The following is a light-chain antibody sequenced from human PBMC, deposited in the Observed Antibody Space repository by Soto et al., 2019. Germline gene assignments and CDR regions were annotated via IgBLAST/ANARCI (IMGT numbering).Light chain of an antibody. J-gene: IGKJ1*01. CDR1: QSVSSSY. CDR2: GAS. CDR3: QQYYSDWT. V-gene: IGKV3-20*01. Sequence: IVLTPSPGNLSLSPGERATLSCRASQSVSSSYLAWYQQKPGQAPRLLIYGASSRATGIPDRFSGSGSGTDFTLTISSLQPDDFATYYCQQYYSDWTFGHGTKVDI.